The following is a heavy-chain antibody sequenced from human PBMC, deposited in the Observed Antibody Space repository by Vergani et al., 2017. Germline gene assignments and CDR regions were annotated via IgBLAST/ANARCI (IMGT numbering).Heavy chain of an antibody. CDR2: IYYSGST. J-gene: IGHJ5*02. V-gene: IGHV4-39*01. D-gene: IGHD6-19*01. Sequence: QLQLQESGPGLVTPSATLSLTCSVSGASIRSSNYYWGWIRQPPGKGLEWIASIYYSGSTYYNPSLKSRVTISVDTSKNQFSLKRSTVTAADTAVYFCARHSTVEWLVKLGWIDPWGQGILVTVSS. CDR1: GASIRSSNYY. CDR3: ARHSTVEWLVKLGWIDP.